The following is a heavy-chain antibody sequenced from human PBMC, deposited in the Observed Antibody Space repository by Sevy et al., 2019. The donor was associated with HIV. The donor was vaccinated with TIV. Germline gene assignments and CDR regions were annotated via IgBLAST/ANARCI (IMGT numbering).Heavy chain of an antibody. CDR2: IKQDESEK. D-gene: IGHD2-8*01. Sequence: LSLTCAVSGFTFGSYWMTWVRQAPGKGLEGVANIKQDESEKYYEDFVKGRFTISRDNARNSLYLQMNNLTTEDTAVYYCARDVFHGYFDYWGQGTLVTVSS. V-gene: IGHV3-7*01. CDR1: GFTFGSYW. CDR3: ARDVFHGYFDY. J-gene: IGHJ4*02.